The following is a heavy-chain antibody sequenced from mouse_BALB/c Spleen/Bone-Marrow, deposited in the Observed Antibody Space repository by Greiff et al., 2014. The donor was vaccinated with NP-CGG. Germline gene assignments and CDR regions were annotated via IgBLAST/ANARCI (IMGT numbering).Heavy chain of an antibody. CDR2: ILPGSGTA. J-gene: IGHJ2*01. CDR1: GYTFSNYW. Sequence: QVQLQQSGAELMKSGASVKISCKATGYTFSNYWIDWVKQRPGHGLEWIGEILPGSGTANYNEKFKGKATFTADTSSNTAYMQLSSLTSEDSALYYCARASVVPYYFDFWGQGTTLTVSS. CDR3: ARASVVPYYFDF. D-gene: IGHD1-1*01. V-gene: IGHV1-9*01.